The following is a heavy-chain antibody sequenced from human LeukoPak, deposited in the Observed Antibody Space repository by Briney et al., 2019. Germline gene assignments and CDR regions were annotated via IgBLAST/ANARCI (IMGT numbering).Heavy chain of an antibody. J-gene: IGHJ4*02. CDR2: IYPDESNI. CDR1: GYSFPTYW. CDR3: ARPPSRGYSSSFEY. D-gene: IGHD2-2*03. V-gene: IGHV5-51*01. Sequence: GESLKISCKGSGYSFPTYWIAWVRQMPGKGLEWMGIIYPDESNIRYSPSFQGQVTISADKSMSTAYLQWRSLKASDTAMYYCARPPSRGYSSSFEYWGQGTLVTVSS.